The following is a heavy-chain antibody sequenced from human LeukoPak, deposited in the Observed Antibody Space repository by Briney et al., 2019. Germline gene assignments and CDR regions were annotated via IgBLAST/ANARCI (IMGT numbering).Heavy chain of an antibody. Sequence: PSETLSLTCSVSGGAIIRYSWSWIRQPAGEGLEWIGRIYTSGSTNYNPSLKSRVTMSVDTSKNQFSLKLSFVTAADTAVYYCASEGGGCYDSSGYMPFGYWGQGTLVTVSS. CDR2: IYTSGST. CDR3: ASEGGGCYDSSGYMPFGY. D-gene: IGHD3-22*01. J-gene: IGHJ4*02. CDR1: GGAIIRYS. V-gene: IGHV4-4*07.